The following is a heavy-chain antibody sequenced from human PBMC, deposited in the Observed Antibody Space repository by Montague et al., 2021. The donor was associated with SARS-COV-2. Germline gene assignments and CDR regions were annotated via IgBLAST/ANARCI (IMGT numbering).Heavy chain of an antibody. V-gene: IGHV4-59*08. J-gene: IGHJ4*02. Sequence: SETLSLTCTVSGGSISSYYWSWIRQPPGKGLEWIGYIYYSGSTIYNPSLKPRVTISVNTSKNQFSLKLSSVTAADTAVYYCAGGFDYWGQGTLVTVSS. CDR1: GGSISSYY. CDR3: AGGFDY. CDR2: IYYSGST.